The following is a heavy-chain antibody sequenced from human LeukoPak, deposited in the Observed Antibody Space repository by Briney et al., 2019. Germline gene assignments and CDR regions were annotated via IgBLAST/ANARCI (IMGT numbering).Heavy chain of an antibody. J-gene: IGHJ4*02. CDR1: GYTLTELS. CDR2: FDPEDGET. CDR3: ATVLSGWYGIAFDY. Sequence: GASVKVSGKVSGYTLTELSMHWVRQAPGKGLEWMGGFDPEDGETIYAQKFQGRVTMTEDTSTDTAYMELSSLRSEDTAVYYCATVLSGWYGIAFDYWGQGTLVTVSS. D-gene: IGHD6-19*01. V-gene: IGHV1-24*01.